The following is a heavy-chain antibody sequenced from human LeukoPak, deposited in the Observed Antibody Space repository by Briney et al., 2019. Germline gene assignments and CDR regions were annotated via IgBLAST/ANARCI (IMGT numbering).Heavy chain of an antibody. CDR1: GYTFTGYY. V-gene: IGHV1-2*06. CDR3: ARSLIPYSGSYYPLALYFDY. J-gene: IGHJ4*02. Sequence: ASVKVSCKASGYTFTGYYIHWVRQAPGQGLEWMGRINHNSGGTNYAQKFQGRVTMTRDTSISTAYMELSRLTSDDTAVYYCARSLIPYSGSYYPLALYFDYWGQGTLVTVSS. CDR2: INHNSGGT. D-gene: IGHD1-26*01.